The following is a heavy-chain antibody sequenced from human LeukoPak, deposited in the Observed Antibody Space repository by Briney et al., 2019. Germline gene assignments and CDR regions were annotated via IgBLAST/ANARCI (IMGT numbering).Heavy chain of an antibody. Sequence: PGGSLRLSCAASGFTVSTTYMSWVRQAPGKGLEWVSAISGSGGSTYYADSVKGRFTISRDNSKNTLYLQVNSLRAEDTAVYYCAKDGVYYYDSSLYYFDYWGQGTLVTVSS. CDR2: ISGSGGST. CDR1: GFTVSTTY. CDR3: AKDGVYYYDSSLYYFDY. D-gene: IGHD3-22*01. V-gene: IGHV3-23*01. J-gene: IGHJ4*02.